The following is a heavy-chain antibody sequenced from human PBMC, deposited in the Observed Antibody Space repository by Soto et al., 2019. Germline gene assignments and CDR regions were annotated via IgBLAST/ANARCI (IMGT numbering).Heavy chain of an antibody. CDR3: ARDRPDYDFWSGYYKAPYTPLQYYYYGMDV. CDR2: INPNSGGT. V-gene: IGHV1-2*04. J-gene: IGHJ6*02. Sequence: ASVKVSCKASGYTFTGYYMHWVRQAPGQGLEWMGWINPNSGGTNYAQKFQGWVTMTRDTSISTADMELSRLRSDDTAVYYCARDRPDYDFWSGYYKAPYTPLQYYYYGMDVWGQGTTVTVSS. CDR1: GYTFTGYY. D-gene: IGHD3-3*01.